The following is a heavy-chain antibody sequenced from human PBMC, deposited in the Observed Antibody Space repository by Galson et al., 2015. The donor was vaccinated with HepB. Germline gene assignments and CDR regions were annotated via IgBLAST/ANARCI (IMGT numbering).Heavy chain of an antibody. CDR2: INAGNGNT. D-gene: IGHD6-19*01. CDR3: ALAVAGTLDAFDI. Sequence: SVKVSCKASGYTFTSYAMHWVRQAPGQRLEWMGWINAGNGNTKYSQKFQGRVTITRDTSASTAYMELSSLRSEDTAVYYCALAVAGTLDAFDIWGQGTMVTVSS. CDR1: GYTFTSYA. V-gene: IGHV1-3*01. J-gene: IGHJ3*02.